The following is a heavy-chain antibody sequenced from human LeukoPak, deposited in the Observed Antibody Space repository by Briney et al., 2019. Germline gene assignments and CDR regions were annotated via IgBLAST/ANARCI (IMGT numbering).Heavy chain of an antibody. J-gene: IGHJ4*02. CDR3: ARDLSGENYSSSCAGY. CDR2: IWYDGSNK. CDR1: GFTFSSYG. V-gene: IGHV3-33*01. Sequence: QSGGSLRLSCAASGFTFSSYGMHWVRQAPGKGLEWVAVIWYDGSNKYYADSVKGRFTISRDNSKNTLYLQMNSLRAEDTAVYYCARDLSGENYSSSCAGYWGQGTLVTVSS. D-gene: IGHD6-13*01.